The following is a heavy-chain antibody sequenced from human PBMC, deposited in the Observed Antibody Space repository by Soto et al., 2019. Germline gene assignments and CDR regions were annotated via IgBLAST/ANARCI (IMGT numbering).Heavy chain of an antibody. CDR2: FDPEDGET. V-gene: IGHV1-24*01. J-gene: IGHJ3*02. CDR1: GYTLTELS. Sequence: GASVKVSCKVSGYTLTELSMHWVRQAPGKGLEWMGGFDPEDGETIYAQKSQGRVTMTEDTSTDTAYMELSSLRSEDTAVYYCATDSGRRAGGDAFDIWGQGTMVTVSS. D-gene: IGHD1-26*01. CDR3: ATDSGRRAGGDAFDI.